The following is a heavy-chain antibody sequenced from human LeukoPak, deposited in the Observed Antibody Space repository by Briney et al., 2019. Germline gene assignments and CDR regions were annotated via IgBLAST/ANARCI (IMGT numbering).Heavy chain of an antibody. V-gene: IGHV4-30-2*02. CDR1: GGSISSGGYY. CDR3: ARFSWELPGSDAFDI. J-gene: IGHJ3*02. D-gene: IGHD1-26*01. CDR2: IYHSGST. Sequence: SETLSLTCTVSGGSISSGGYYWSWIRQPPGKGLEWIGYIYHSGSTYYNPSLKSRVTISVDTSKNQFSLKLSSVTAADTAVYYCARFSWELPGSDAFDIWGQGTMVTVSS.